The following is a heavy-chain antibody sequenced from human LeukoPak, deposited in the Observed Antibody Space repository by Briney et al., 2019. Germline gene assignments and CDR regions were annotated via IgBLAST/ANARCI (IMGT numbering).Heavy chain of an antibody. V-gene: IGHV4-59*08. J-gene: IGHJ4*02. Sequence: WETLSLTCTVSGGSISSYYWSWIRQPPGKGLESIGYMYDSGSTNYNPSLKSRLTISVDTSKNLFSLRLTSVTAADTAVYYCARHSQHSRDLGSARNFDYWGQGTLVTVSS. CDR2: MYDSGST. D-gene: IGHD7-27*01. CDR1: GGSISSYY. CDR3: ARHSQHSRDLGSARNFDY.